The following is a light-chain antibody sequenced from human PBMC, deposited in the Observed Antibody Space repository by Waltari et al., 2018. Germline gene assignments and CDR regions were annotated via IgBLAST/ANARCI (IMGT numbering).Light chain of an antibody. V-gene: IGKV2-28*01. CDR1: ESLLHSDGYNY. CDR2: LGS. J-gene: IGKJ1*01. Sequence: DIVMTQSPLSLPVTPGEPASISCRSSESLLHSDGYNYLDWYLQKPGQSPQLLIYLGSNRASGVPDRFSGSGSGTDFSLTISGLEAEDVGVYYCMQVLQTPPTFGQGTKVEIK. CDR3: MQVLQTPPT.